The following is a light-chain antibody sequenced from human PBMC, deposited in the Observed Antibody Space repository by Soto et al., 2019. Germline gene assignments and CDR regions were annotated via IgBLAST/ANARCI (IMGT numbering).Light chain of an antibody. Sequence: DIQMTQSPSTLSGSVGDRVTITCRASQTISSWLAWYQQKPGKAPKLLIYKASTLKSGVPSRFSGSRSWTEFTLTISGLQPDDFATYYCQHYNSYSEAFGQGTKVDIK. CDR3: QHYNSYSEA. J-gene: IGKJ1*01. CDR1: QTISSW. CDR2: KAS. V-gene: IGKV1-5*03.